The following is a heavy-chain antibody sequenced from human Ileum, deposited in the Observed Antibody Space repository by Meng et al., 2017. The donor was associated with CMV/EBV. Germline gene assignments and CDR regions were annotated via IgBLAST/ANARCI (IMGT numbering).Heavy chain of an antibody. V-gene: IGHV4-39*07. J-gene: IGHJ3*02. CDR1: GGSISSSSYY. CDR3: ARDRYSSSWYPDAFDI. D-gene: IGHD6-13*01. Sequence: QLQRQDSGPGLVKPSETRPLPCTVPGGSISSSSYYWGWIRQPPGKGLEWIGSMYYSGSTYYNPSLKSRVTISVDTSKNQFSLKLSSVTAADTAVYYCARDRYSSSWYPDAFDIWGQGTMVTVSS. CDR2: MYYSGST.